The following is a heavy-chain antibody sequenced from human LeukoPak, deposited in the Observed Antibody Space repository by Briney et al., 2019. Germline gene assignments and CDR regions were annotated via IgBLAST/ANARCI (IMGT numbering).Heavy chain of an antibody. CDR2: ISESGDTT. J-gene: IGHJ4*02. V-gene: IGHV3-53*01. CDR1: GFTVSSNY. Sequence: GGSLSLSWAASGFTVSSNYMSWVRQAPGKGLEWVSGISESGDTTYYADSVKGRFTISRDNSKNTLYLQMKSLRAEDTAVYYCANRGPFDYWGQGTLVTVSS. CDR3: ANRGPFDY.